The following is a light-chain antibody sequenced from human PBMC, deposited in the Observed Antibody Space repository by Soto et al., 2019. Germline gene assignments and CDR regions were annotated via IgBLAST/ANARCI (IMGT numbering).Light chain of an antibody. V-gene: IGKV3-15*01. J-gene: IGKJ2*01. CDR3: QQYNNWSPTT. Sequence: EIVMTQSPATLSVSPGERATLSCRASQSVSSNLAWYQQKPGQAPRLLIYGASTRATGIPARFSGSGSGTEFTLTLSSLQSEDFAVYYCQQYNNWSPTTFCQGTQREIK. CDR1: QSVSSN. CDR2: GAS.